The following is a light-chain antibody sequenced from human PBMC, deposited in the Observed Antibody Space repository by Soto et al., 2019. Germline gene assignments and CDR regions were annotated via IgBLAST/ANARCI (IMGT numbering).Light chain of an antibody. CDR1: QSVSSS. CDR2: GAS. Sequence: DIVMTQSPATLSVSPGESATLSCRASQSVSSSKLAWYQQKPGQAPRLLIYGASTRATGIPARFSGSGSGTEFTLTISSLQSEDFAVYYCQQYNNWPYTFGQGTKLEIK. J-gene: IGKJ2*01. CDR3: QQYNNWPYT. V-gene: IGKV3-15*01.